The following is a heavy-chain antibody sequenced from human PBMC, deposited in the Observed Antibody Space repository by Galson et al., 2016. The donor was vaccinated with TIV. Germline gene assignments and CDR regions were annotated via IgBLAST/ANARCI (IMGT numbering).Heavy chain of an antibody. CDR2: ISAGATNT. D-gene: IGHD4-17*01. Sequence: SLRLSCAASGVSFSIHGMSWVRQAPGKGLEWVSGISAGATNTYYADSVGGPFTISRDNSNNILYLQMDRLQLEDTAVYFCAKDRGHYEALDSWGQGTLVTVSS. CDR3: AKDRGHYEALDS. J-gene: IGHJ4*02. CDR1: GVSFSIHG. V-gene: IGHV3-23*01.